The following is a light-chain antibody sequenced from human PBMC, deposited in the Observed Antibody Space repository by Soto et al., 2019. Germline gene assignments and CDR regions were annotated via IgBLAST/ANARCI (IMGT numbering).Light chain of an antibody. Sequence: QSALAQPASLSGSPGQSITISSTGTSSDIGAYDYVSWFQQHPGKAPKLMISEVNNRPSGVSNRFSGSKPGTTAYLTISGLQVEDEDEYFCFSFTTTRTHVFGTRTKVTV. CDR3: FSFTTTRTHV. J-gene: IGLJ1*01. V-gene: IGLV2-14*01. CDR2: EVN. CDR1: SSDIGAYDY.